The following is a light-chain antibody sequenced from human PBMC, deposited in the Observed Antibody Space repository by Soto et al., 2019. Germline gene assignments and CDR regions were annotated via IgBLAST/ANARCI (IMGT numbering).Light chain of an antibody. CDR3: NSYTSNNTQV. J-gene: IGLJ1*01. V-gene: IGLV2-14*01. CDR2: DVS. CDR1: SSDVGGYNY. Sequence: QSVLTQPASVSGSPGQSITISCTGTSSDVGGYNYVSWYQQHPGKAPKLMIYDVSDRPSGVSNRFSGSKSGNTASLTISGLQAEDEADYYCNSYTSNNTQVFGTGSKVTGL.